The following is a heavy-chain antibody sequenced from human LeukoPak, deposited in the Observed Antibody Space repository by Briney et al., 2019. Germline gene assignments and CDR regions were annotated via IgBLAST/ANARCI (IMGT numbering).Heavy chain of an antibody. CDR1: GYTFTGYY. V-gene: IGHV1-2*02. D-gene: IGHD3-22*01. J-gene: IGHJ4*02. CDR3: ARGSVLVTEDY. CDR2: INPNSGGT. Sequence: ASVKVSCKVSGYTFTGYYMHWVRQAPGQGLEWMGWINPNSGGTNYAQKFQGRVTMTRDTSISTAYMELSGLISDDTAVYYCARGSVLVTEDYWGQGTLVTVSS.